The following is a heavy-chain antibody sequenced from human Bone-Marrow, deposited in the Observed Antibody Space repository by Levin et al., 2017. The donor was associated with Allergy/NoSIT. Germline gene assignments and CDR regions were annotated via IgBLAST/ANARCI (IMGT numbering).Heavy chain of an antibody. J-gene: IGHJ6*02. CDR3: AGSAPAAVSPGAEYYYYGMDV. D-gene: IGHD2-2*01. V-gene: IGHV1-69*13. CDR1: GGTFSSYA. CDR2: IIPIFGTA. Sequence: SVKVSCKASGGTFSSYAISWVRQAPGQGLEWMGGIIPIFGTANYAQKFQGRVTITADESTSTAYMELSSLRSEDTAVYYCAGSAPAAVSPGAEYYYYGMDVWGQGTTVTVSS.